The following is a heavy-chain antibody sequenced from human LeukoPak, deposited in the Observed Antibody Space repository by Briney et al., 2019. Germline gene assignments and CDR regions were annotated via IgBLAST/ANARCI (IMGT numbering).Heavy chain of an antibody. Sequence: PGRSLRISCAASGFTFSSYGMHGVRQAPGKGLEWVAVIWYDGSNKYYADSVKGRFTISRDNSKNTLYLQMNSLRAEDTAVYYCARDLRYCSSTSCYAALGYWGQGTLVTVSS. V-gene: IGHV3-33*01. D-gene: IGHD2-2*01. J-gene: IGHJ4*02. CDR3: ARDLRYCSSTSCYAALGY. CDR2: IWYDGSNK. CDR1: GFTFSSYG.